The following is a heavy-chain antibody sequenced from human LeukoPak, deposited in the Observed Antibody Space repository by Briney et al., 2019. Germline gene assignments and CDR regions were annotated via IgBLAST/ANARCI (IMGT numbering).Heavy chain of an antibody. V-gene: IGHV1-69*06. CDR3: ATMNRITIFRLDY. CDR2: IIPIFGTA. Sequence: ASVKVSCKASGGTFSSYAISWVRQAPGQGLEWMGRIIPIFGTANYAQKFQGRVTITADKSTGTAYMELSSLRSEDTAVYYCATMNRITIFRLDYWGQGTLVTVSS. J-gene: IGHJ4*02. D-gene: IGHD3-9*01. CDR1: GGTFSSYA.